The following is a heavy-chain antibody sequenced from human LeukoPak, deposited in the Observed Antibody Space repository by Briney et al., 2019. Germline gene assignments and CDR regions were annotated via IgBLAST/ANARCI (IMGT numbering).Heavy chain of an antibody. J-gene: IGHJ4*02. CDR1: GFTFSSYS. CDR3: AKVDGDYYDSSGYYDY. D-gene: IGHD3-22*01. Sequence: GGSLRLSCAASGFTFSSYSMNWVRQAPGKGLEWVSVIYSGGSTYYADSVKGRFTISRDNSKNTLYLQMNSLRAEDTAVYYCAKVDGDYYDSSGYYDYWGQGTLVTVSS. V-gene: IGHV3-53*01. CDR2: IYSGGST.